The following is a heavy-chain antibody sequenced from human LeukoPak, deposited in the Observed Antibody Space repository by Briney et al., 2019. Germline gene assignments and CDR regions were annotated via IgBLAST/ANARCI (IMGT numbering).Heavy chain of an antibody. V-gene: IGHV3-48*03. CDR1: GFTFSSYA. D-gene: IGHD1-26*01. CDR3: ARVGWELLHGAFDI. CDR2: ISSSGSTI. Sequence: GGSLRLSCAASGFTFSSYAMHWVRQAPGKGLEWVSYISSSGSTIYYADSVKGRFTISRDNAKNSLYLQMNSLRAEDTAVYYCARVGWELLHGAFDIWGQGTMVTVSS. J-gene: IGHJ3*02.